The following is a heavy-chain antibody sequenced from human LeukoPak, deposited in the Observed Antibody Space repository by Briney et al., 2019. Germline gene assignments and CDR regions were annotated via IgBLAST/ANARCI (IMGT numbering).Heavy chain of an antibody. CDR2: IRSKAYGGTT. D-gene: IGHD1-26*01. CDR1: GFTFGDYA. J-gene: IGHJ3*02. Sequence: GGSLRLSCTASGFTFGDYAMSWFRQAPGKGLEWVGFIRSKAYGGTTEYAASVKGRFTISRDDSKSIAYLQMNGLKTEDTAVYYCTRTEWGIVGASDAFDIWGQGTMVTVSS. CDR3: TRTEWGIVGASDAFDI. V-gene: IGHV3-49*03.